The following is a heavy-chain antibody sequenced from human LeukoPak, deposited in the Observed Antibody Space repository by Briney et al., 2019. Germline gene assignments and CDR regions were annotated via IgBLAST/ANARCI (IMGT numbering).Heavy chain of an antibody. J-gene: IGHJ5*02. D-gene: IGHD2-2*01. Sequence: GASVKVSCKASGYTFTGYYMHWVRQAPGQGLEWMGRINPNSGGTNYAQKFQGRVTMTRDTSISTAYMELSRLRSDDTAVYYCAGGPRYCSSTSCYAGRFDPWGQGTLVTVSS. CDR3: AGGPRYCSSTSCYAGRFDP. V-gene: IGHV1-2*06. CDR1: GYTFTGYY. CDR2: INPNSGGT.